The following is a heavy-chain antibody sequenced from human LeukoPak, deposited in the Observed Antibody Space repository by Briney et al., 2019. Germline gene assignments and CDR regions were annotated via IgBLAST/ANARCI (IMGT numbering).Heavy chain of an antibody. V-gene: IGHV1-46*01. Sequence: ASVKVSCKASGYTSTSYYMHWVRQAPGQGLEWMGIINPSGGSTSYAQKFQGRVTMTRDTSTSTVYMELSSLRSEDTAVYYCARVGVVVITNHAFDIWGQGTMVTVSS. CDR1: GYTSTSYY. J-gene: IGHJ3*02. CDR3: ARVGVVVITNHAFDI. D-gene: IGHD3-22*01. CDR2: INPSGGST.